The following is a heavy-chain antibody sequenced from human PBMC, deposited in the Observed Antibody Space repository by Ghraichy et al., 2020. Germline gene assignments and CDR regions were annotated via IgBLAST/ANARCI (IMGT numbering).Heavy chain of an antibody. CDR3: AREKLGTICGVVIRNWFDP. CDR1: GGSFSGYY. D-gene: IGHD3-3*01. Sequence: SETLSLTCAVYGGSFSGYYWSWIRQPPGKGLEWVGEINHSGSTNYNSSLKSRVTISVDTSKNQFSLKLSSVTAADTAVYYCAREKLGTICGVVIRNWFDPWGQGTLVTVSS. J-gene: IGHJ5*02. CDR2: INHSGST. V-gene: IGHV4-34*01.